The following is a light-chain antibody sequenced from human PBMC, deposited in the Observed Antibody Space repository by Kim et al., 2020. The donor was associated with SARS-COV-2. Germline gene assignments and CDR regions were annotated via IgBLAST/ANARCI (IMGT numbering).Light chain of an antibody. CDR3: QQYGSSPWT. J-gene: IGKJ1*01. CDR1: RSVSSSY. CDR2: GAS. Sequence: SAGEGAILACRARRSVSSSYLAWYQQKPGQAPRLLIYGASSRATGIPDRFSGSGSGTDFTLTISRLEPEDFAVYYCQQYGSSPWTFGQGTKVDIK. V-gene: IGKV3-20*01.